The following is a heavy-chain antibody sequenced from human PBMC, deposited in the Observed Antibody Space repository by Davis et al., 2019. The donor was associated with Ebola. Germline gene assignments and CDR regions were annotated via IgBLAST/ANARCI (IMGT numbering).Heavy chain of an antibody. CDR2: IIPVFRTA. CDR1: GDTLTSYA. Sequence: SSVTVSCKAVGDTLTSYAMTWLRQAPGQGLEWMGGIIPVFRTASYAQKFQGRVTITADESTRTAYMELNGLRSEDTAVYYCAHLGPQRYCSGGGCHGYLDYWGQGTLVTVSS. V-gene: IGHV1-69*13. CDR3: AHLGPQRYCSGGGCHGYLDY. J-gene: IGHJ4*02. D-gene: IGHD2-15*01.